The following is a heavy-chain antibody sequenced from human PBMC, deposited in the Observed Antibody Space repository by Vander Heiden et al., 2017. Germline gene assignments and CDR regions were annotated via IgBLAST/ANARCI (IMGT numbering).Heavy chain of an antibody. J-gene: IGHJ6*02. CDR3: ARMVRRSYYYDSQGPYYYGMDV. CDR2: IIPIFGTA. Sequence: QVQLVQSGAEVKKPGSSVKVSCKASGGTFSSYAISWVRQAPGQGLEWMGGIIPIFGTANYAQKFQGRVTITADESTSTAYMELSSLRSEDTAVYYCARMVRRSYYYDSQGPYYYGMDVWGQGTTVTVSS. V-gene: IGHV1-69*01. D-gene: IGHD3-22*01. CDR1: GGTFSSYA.